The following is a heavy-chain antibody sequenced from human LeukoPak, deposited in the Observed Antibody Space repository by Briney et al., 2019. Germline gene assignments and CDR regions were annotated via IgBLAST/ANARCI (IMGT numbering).Heavy chain of an antibody. V-gene: IGHV4-59*01. D-gene: IGHD1-26*01. CDR3: AGRSARYFDS. CDR1: GDSIDSYY. Sequence: PLETLSLTCTVSGDSIDSYYWSWIRQPPGEGLQWIGYVFYSGPTNYDASLKSRVAISVDRSKNQFSLKLTSVSAADTAVNYCAGRSARYFDSWGQGTPVTVSS. CDR2: VFYSGPT. J-gene: IGHJ4*02.